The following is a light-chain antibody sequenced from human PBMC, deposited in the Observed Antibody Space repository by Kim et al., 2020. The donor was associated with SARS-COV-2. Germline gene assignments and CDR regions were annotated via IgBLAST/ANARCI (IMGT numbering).Light chain of an antibody. CDR3: ATWDDSLGGVL. CDR2: SSN. CDR1: TSNIGTYH. J-gene: IGLJ2*01. Sequence: GQRVTISCSGSTSNIGTYHISWYQQLPGTAPTLLIFSSNQRPSGVADRFSGSKSGTSASLAISGLQSEDEAHYYCATWDDSLGGVLFGGGTQLTVL. V-gene: IGLV1-47*01.